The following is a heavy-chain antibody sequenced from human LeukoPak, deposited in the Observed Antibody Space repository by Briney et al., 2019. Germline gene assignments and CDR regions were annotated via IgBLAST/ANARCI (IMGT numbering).Heavy chain of an antibody. J-gene: IGHJ4*02. CDR1: GFTFSDYY. CDR3: ARVTTTVIDY. V-gene: IGHV3-11*06. D-gene: IGHD4-17*01. Sequence: GGSLRLSCAASGFTFSDYYMSWIRQAPGKGLEWVSYISSSSSYTNYADSVKGRFTISRDNAKNSLYPQMNSLRAEDTAVYYCARVTTTVIDYWGQGTLVTVSS. CDR2: ISSSSSYT.